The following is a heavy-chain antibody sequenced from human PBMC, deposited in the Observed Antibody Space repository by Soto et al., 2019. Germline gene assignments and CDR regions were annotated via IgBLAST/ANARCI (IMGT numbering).Heavy chain of an antibody. Sequence: GGSLRLSCAASGFTFSSYSMNWVRQAPGKGLEWVSYISSSSSTIYYADSVKGRFTISRDNAKNSLYLQMNSLRAEDTAAYYCARDCSSTSCYYYYMDVWGKGTTVTVSS. CDR1: GFTFSSYS. D-gene: IGHD2-2*01. V-gene: IGHV3-48*01. CDR2: ISSSSSTI. CDR3: ARDCSSTSCYYYYMDV. J-gene: IGHJ6*03.